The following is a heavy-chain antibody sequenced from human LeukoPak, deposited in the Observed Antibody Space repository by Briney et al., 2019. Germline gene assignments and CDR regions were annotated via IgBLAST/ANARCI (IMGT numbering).Heavy chain of an antibody. CDR3: ARAPGIRRSFDS. V-gene: IGHV4-59*01. CDR1: GGSISSYY. Sequence: SETLSLTCTVSGGSISSYYWSWIRQPPGKGLEWIGYIYYSGSTNYNPSLKSRVTISVDTSKNQFSLKLSSVTAADTAVYFCARAPGIRRSFDSWGQGTLVTVSS. D-gene: IGHD3-10*01. J-gene: IGHJ4*02. CDR2: IYYSGST.